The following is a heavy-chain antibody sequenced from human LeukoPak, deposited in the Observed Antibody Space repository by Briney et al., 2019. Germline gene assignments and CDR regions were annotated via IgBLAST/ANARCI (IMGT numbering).Heavy chain of an antibody. CDR1: GFTFSSYA. CDR3: AKDKGVFGPPGYYSMDV. CDR2: ISGSGGST. V-gene: IGHV3-23*01. D-gene: IGHD2-8*01. J-gene: IGHJ6*02. Sequence: PGGSLRLSCAASGFTFSSYAMSWVRQAPGKGLEWVSAISGSGGSTYYADSVKGRFTISRDNSKNTLYLQMNSLRAEDTAVYYCAKDKGVFGPPGYYSMDVWGQGTTVTVSS.